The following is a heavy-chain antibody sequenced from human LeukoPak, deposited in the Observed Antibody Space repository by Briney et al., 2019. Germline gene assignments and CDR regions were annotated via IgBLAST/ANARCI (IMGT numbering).Heavy chain of an antibody. V-gene: IGHV1-46*01. CDR1: GYTFSAYY. D-gene: IGHD6-19*01. CDR3: ARRSERLLTVAGTSYHQYVMDV. J-gene: IGHJ6*02. Sequence: ASVKVSCKASGYTFSAYYMNWVRQAPGQGLEWMGIINPSGGCTSYAQKFQGRVTLTRDTSTSIFYMELSSLRSEDTAVYYCARRSERLLTVAGTSYHQYVMDVWGQGTTVTVSS. CDR2: INPSGGCT.